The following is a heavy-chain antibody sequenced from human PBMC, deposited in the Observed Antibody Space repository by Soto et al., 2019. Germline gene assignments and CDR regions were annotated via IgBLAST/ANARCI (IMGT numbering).Heavy chain of an antibody. CDR3: ARQSNSDFWSGYWNFNWFDP. CDR1: GYSFTSYW. D-gene: IGHD3-3*01. J-gene: IGHJ5*02. Sequence: PGESLKISCKGSGYSFTSYWIGWVRQMHGKGLEWMGIIYPGDSDTRYSPSFQGQVTISADKSISTAYLQWSSLKASDTAMYYCARQSNSDFWSGYWNFNWFDPWGQGTLVTRSS. V-gene: IGHV5-51*01. CDR2: IYPGDSDT.